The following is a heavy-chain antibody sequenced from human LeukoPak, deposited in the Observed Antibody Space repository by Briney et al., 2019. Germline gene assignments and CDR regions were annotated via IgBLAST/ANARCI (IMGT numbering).Heavy chain of an antibody. CDR2: IIPIFGTA. Sequence: ASVKVSCKASGGTFSSYAISWVRQAPGQGLEWMGGIIPIFGTANYAQKFQGRVTITADESTSTAYMELSSLRSEDTALYYCARDSLHVDTAMVSDYWGQGTLVTVSS. J-gene: IGHJ4*02. CDR1: GGTFSSYA. CDR3: ARDSLHVDTAMVSDY. D-gene: IGHD5-18*01. V-gene: IGHV1-69*13.